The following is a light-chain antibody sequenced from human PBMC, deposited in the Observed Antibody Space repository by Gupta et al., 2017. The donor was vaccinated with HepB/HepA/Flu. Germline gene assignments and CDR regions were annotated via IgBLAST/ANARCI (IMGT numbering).Light chain of an antibody. V-gene: IGLV1-47*01. CDR3: ATWDDSLSGYV. CDR2: RNN. Sequence: QPVLTQPPSASGTPGQRVTISCSGSSSNIGSNYVYWYQQFPGTAPKLLIYRNNQRPSGVPDRFSGSKPGTSASLAISGLRSDDEADYYCATWDDSLSGYVFGNGTNVTVL. J-gene: IGLJ1*01. CDR1: SSNIGSNY.